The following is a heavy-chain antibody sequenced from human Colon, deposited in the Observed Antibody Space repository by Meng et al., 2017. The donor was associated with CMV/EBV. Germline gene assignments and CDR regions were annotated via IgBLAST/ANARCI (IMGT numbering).Heavy chain of an antibody. CDR1: GFTFSNAW. V-gene: IGHV3-15*01. D-gene: IGHD3-10*01. CDR3: TTDPAGYGSGSYYVYYYYYGMDV. J-gene: IGHJ6*02. Sequence: GESLKISCAASGFTFSNAWMSWVRQAPGKGLEWVGRIKSKTDGGTTDYAAPVKGRFTISRDDSKNTLYLQMNSLKTEDTAVYYCTTDPAGYGSGSYYVYYYYYGMDVWGQGTTVTSP. CDR2: IKSKTDGGTT.